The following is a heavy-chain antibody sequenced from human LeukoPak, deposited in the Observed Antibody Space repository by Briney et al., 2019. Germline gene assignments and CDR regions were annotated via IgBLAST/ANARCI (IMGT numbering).Heavy chain of an antibody. Sequence: ASVKVSCKASGYTFTGHYMHWVRQAPGQGLEWMGWINPNSGGTNYAQKFQGRVTMTRDTSISTAYMELSRLRSDDTAVYYCARDPLPIAAAGIWGKSTEYYFDYWGQGTLVTVSS. CDR1: GYTFTGHY. V-gene: IGHV1-2*02. D-gene: IGHD6-13*01. CDR2: INPNSGGT. J-gene: IGHJ4*02. CDR3: ARDPLPIAAAGIWGKSTEYYFDY.